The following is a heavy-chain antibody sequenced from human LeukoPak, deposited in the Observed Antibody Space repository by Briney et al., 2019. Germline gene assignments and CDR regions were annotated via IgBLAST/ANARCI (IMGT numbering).Heavy chain of an antibody. CDR3: ARDLFTSSWYRWFDP. CDR1: GGSISSGNYY. D-gene: IGHD6-13*01. J-gene: IGHJ5*02. Sequence: PSETLSLTCTVSGGSISSGNYYWSWIRQPAGKGLEWIGRIYSSGSTNYTPSLKSRVTISEDTSKNQFSLKLTSVTAADTAVYYCARDLFTSSWYRWFDPWGQGTLVTVSS. V-gene: IGHV4-61*02. CDR2: IYSSGST.